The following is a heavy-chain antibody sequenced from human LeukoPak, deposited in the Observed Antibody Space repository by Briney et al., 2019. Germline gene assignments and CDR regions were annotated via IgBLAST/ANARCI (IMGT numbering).Heavy chain of an antibody. CDR1: GFTFSSYS. D-gene: IGHD3-10*01. CDR2: ISSSSSYT. Sequence: GGSLRLSCAPSGFTFSSYSMNWVRPAPGKGLEWVSSISSSSSYTYYADSVKGRFTISRDNAKNSLYLQMNSLRAEDTAVYYCARGRSSSGSMNEYWGQGTLVTVSS. CDR3: ARGRSSSGSMNEY. V-gene: IGHV3-21*01. J-gene: IGHJ4*02.